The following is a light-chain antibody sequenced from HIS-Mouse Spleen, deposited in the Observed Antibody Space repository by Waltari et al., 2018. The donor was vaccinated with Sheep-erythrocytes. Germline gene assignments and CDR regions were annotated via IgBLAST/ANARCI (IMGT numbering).Light chain of an antibody. CDR3: SSYAGSNNWV. J-gene: IGLJ3*02. Sequence: QSALTQPPSASGSPGQSVTISCTGTSSDVGGYNYVSWYQQHPGKAPKLMIHEISTRPAGGPDRFSGSKAGNTASLTVSGLQAEDEADYYCSSYAGSNNWVFGGGTKLTVL. V-gene: IGLV2-8*01. CDR2: EIS. CDR1: SSDVGGYNY.